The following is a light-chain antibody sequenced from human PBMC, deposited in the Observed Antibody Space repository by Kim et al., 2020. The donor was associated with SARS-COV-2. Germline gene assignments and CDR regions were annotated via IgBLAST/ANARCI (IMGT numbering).Light chain of an antibody. J-gene: IGKJ1*01. Sequence: DVVMTQSPLSLPVTLGQPASISCRSSQSLLHSDGTSNLNWFQQRPGQSPRRLIYKVSNRDSGVPDRFSGSGSGTDFTLKISRVEAEDVGVYYCMQNIHWPPTFGQGTKVDIK. V-gene: IGKV2-30*02. CDR2: KVS. CDR1: QSLLHSDGTSN. CDR3: MQNIHWPPT.